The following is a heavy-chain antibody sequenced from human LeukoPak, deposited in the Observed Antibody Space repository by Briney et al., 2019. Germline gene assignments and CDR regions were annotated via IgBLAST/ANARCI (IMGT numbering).Heavy chain of an antibody. CDR3: ARVGGTRYFDY. D-gene: IGHD1-26*01. J-gene: IGHJ4*02. CDR2: IYYSGST. V-gene: IGHV4-59*01. CDR1: GGSISSYY. Sequence: SETLSLTCTVSGGSISSYYWSWIRQPPGKGLEWIGYIYYSGSTNYNPSLKSRVTISVDTSKNQFSLKLSSVTAADTAVYYCARVGGTRYFDYWGQGTLVTVSS.